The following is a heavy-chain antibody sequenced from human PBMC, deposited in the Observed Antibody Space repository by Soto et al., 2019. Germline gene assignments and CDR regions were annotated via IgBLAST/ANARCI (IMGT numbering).Heavy chain of an antibody. D-gene: IGHD3-3*01. CDR1: GYTLTELS. Sequence: ASVKVSCKVSGYTLTELSMHWVRQAPGKGLEWMGGFDPEDGETIYAQKFQGRVTMTEDTSTDTAYMELSSLRSEDTAVYYCATVKFLPKPEDAFDIWGQGTMVTVSS. J-gene: IGHJ3*02. CDR2: FDPEDGET. CDR3: ATVKFLPKPEDAFDI. V-gene: IGHV1-24*01.